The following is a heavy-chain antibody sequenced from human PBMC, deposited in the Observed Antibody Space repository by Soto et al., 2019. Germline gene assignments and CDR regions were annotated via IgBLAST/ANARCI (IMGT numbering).Heavy chain of an antibody. CDR3: ASQLGTPLDGDAFDI. CDR1: GGSFSGYY. CDR2: INHSGST. V-gene: IGHV4-34*01. J-gene: IGHJ3*02. D-gene: IGHD7-27*01. Sequence: SETLSLTCAVYGGSFSGYYWSWIRQPPGKGLEWIGEINHSGSTNYNPSLKSRVTISVDTSKNQFSLKLSSVTAADTAVYYCASQLGTPLDGDAFDIWGQGTMVTVAS.